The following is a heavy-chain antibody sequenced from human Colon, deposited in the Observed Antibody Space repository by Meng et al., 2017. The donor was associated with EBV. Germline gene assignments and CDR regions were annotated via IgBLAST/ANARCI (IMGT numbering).Heavy chain of an antibody. CDR3: ARGIQIWHEIDY. V-gene: IGHV4-39*06. CDR2: ISYGGST. J-gene: IGHJ4*02. Sequence: RRRLQQSGPGPGKPSETLSLTCSVSGGSISSSSYSWAWIRQPPGKGLEWIGGISYGGSTSYNPSLKSRVTISIDTSKNQFSLSLTSVTAADTAIYYCARGIQIWHEIDYWGQGTLVTVSS. D-gene: IGHD5-18*01. CDR1: GGSISSSSYS.